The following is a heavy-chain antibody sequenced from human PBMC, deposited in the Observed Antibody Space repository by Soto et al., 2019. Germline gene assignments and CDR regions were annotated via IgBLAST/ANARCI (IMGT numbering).Heavy chain of an antibody. CDR1: SASIDNN. V-gene: IGHV4-4*02. D-gene: IGHD6-19*01. CDR2: IHQSGIS. Sequence: QMQLLESGPGLVKPSETLSLTCAVSSASIDNNWNCVRQPPVKGLEWIGEIHQSGISYKNPSLKSRVTMSVDKSKNQFTLNLSSVTAEDTAVYFCARSFGWYAFDQWGQGTLVTVSS. CDR3: ARSFGWYAFDQ. J-gene: IGHJ4*02.